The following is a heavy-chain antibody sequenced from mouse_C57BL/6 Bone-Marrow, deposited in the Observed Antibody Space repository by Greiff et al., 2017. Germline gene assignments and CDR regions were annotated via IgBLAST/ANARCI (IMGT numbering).Heavy chain of an antibody. Sequence: EVMLVESGGGLVKPGGSLKLSCAASGFTFSDYGMHWVRQAPEKGLEWVAYISSGSSTIYYADTVKGRFTISRDNAKNTLFLQMTSLRSEDTAMYYCARHYSNYLFAYWGQGTLVTVSA. J-gene: IGHJ3*01. V-gene: IGHV5-17*01. D-gene: IGHD2-5*01. CDR1: GFTFSDYG. CDR2: ISSGSSTI. CDR3: ARHYSNYLFAY.